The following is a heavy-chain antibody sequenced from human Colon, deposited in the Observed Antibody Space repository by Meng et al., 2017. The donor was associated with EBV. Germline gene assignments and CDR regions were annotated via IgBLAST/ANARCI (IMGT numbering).Heavy chain of an antibody. CDR1: CVSISSNIR. CDR2: IDDSGST. V-gene: IGHV4-4*02. D-gene: IGHD1-26*01. CDR3: ARGKQDAWELLAY. J-gene: IGHJ4*02. Sequence: QVALQEFAPGLVKPSGTLSLTCGGFCVSISSNIRWTWVRQSPGKGLEWIGDIDDSGSTNYNPSLNSRISISLDKSKNHFSLKVNSVTAADTAVYYCARGKQDAWELLAYWGQGALVTVSS.